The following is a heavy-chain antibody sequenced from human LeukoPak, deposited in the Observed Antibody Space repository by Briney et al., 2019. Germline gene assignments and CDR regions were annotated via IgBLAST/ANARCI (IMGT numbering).Heavy chain of an antibody. CDR1: GYTFTSYG. D-gene: IGHD5-18*01. CDR2: MNPNSGNT. Sequence: ASVKVSCKASGYTFTSYGISWVRHAPGQGLEWMGWMNPNSGNTNYAQKLQGRVTMTTDTSTSTAYMELRSLRSDDTAVYYCARDEGYSYGRIFDYWGQGTLVTVSS. J-gene: IGHJ4*02. CDR3: ARDEGYSYGRIFDY. V-gene: IGHV1-18*01.